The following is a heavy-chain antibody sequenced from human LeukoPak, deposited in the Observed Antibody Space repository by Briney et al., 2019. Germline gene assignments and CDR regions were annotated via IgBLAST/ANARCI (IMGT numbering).Heavy chain of an antibody. Sequence: PSETLSLTCAVYGGSISSSTSYSGWIRQPPGKGLEWVGTISYRGSTHCNPSLKSQVTISVDTSKSHFSLKLSSVTAADTAVYYCARDRGTAMAHYFDYWGQGTLVTVSS. J-gene: IGHJ4*02. V-gene: IGHV4-39*02. CDR3: ARDRGTAMAHYFDY. CDR2: ISYRGST. D-gene: IGHD5-18*01. CDR1: GGSISSSTSY.